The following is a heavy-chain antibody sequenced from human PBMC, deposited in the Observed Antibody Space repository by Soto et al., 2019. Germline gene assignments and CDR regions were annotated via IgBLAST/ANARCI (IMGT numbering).Heavy chain of an antibody. Sequence: SETLSPTCTVSGGSISSSSYYWGWIRQPPGKGLEWIGSIYYSGSTYYNPSLKSRVTISVDTSKNQFSLKLSSVTAADTAVYYCASWTLRGYWGQGTLVTVSS. D-gene: IGHD3-10*01. CDR2: IYYSGST. CDR3: ASWTLRGY. CDR1: GGSISSSSYY. V-gene: IGHV4-39*01. J-gene: IGHJ4*02.